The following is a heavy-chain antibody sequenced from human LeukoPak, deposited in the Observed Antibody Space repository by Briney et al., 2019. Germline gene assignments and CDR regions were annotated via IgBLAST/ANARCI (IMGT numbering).Heavy chain of an antibody. CDR3: ARGVVMTYYYYMDV. D-gene: IGHD3-3*01. V-gene: IGHV4-59*01. Sequence: SETLSLTCTVSGGSISSYYWSWIRQPPGKGLEWIGYIYYSGSTNYNPSLKSRVTISVDTSKNQFSLKLSSVTAADTAVYYCARGVVMTYYYYMDVWGKGTTVTISS. CDR1: GGSISSYY. J-gene: IGHJ6*03. CDR2: IYYSGST.